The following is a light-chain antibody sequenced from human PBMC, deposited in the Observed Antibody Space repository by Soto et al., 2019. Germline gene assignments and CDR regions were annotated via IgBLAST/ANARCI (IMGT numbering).Light chain of an antibody. CDR1: SSDVGGYNF. J-gene: IGLJ3*02. Sequence: QSALTQPRSVSGSPGQSVTMSCTGTSSDVGGYNFVSWYQHHPGKAPKVMIYDVSQRPSGVPDRFSGSKSGNTASLIISGLQTDDEANYYCCSYAGSYTYWVFGGGTKLTVL. CDR2: DVS. CDR3: CSYAGSYTYWV. V-gene: IGLV2-11*01.